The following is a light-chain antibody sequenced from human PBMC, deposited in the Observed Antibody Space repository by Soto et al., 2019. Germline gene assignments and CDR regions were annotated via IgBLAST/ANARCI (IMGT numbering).Light chain of an antibody. V-gene: IGLV2-14*01. CDR2: EVS. Sequence: QSVLTQPASVSGSPGQSITVSCTGTSSDIGGHNYVSWYQQHPGKVPKLIIYEVSNRPSGVSNRFSGSKSGNTASLTVSGLQAEDEADYYCSSYTTPSTVIFGGGTKRTVL. J-gene: IGLJ2*01. CDR1: SSDIGGHNY. CDR3: SSYTTPSTVI.